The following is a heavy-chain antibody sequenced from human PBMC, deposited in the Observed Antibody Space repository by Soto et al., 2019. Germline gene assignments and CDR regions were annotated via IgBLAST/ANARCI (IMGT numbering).Heavy chain of an antibody. CDR1: GYTFTSYD. J-gene: IGHJ4*02. Sequence: QVQLVQSGAEVKKPGASVKVSCKASGYTFTSYDINWVRQATGQGLEWMGWMNPNSGNTGYAQKFQGRVTMTRNTSISTAYMELSSLRSEDTAVYYCARAAPDYDYIGGGYRSDYWGQGTLVTVSS. D-gene: IGHD3-16*02. V-gene: IGHV1-8*01. CDR2: MNPNSGNT. CDR3: ARAAPDYDYIGGGYRSDY.